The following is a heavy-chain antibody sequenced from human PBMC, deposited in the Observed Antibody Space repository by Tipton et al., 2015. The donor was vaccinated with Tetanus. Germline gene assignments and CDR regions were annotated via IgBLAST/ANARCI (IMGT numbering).Heavy chain of an antibody. J-gene: IGHJ3*02. CDR2: IYFKGDT. V-gene: IGHV4-39*02. CDR1: GGSISDKKYY. D-gene: IGHD3-16*01. CDR3: ARTWGVWVTSIDAFDI. Sequence: TLSLTCNVSGGSISDKKYYWGWIRQPPGKGLEWIASIYFKGDTYFSPSLKRQVTIAVDTSQNLFSLKLSSVTAADTAVYYCARTWGVWVTSIDAFDIWGQGTKVAVSS.